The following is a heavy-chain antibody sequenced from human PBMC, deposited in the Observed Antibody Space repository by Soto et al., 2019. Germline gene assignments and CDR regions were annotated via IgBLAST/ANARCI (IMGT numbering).Heavy chain of an antibody. J-gene: IGHJ4*02. Sequence: GGSLRLSCAASGFIFSDHYMSWIRQAPGKGLEWISYISSSDNIIYYADSVKGRFTISRDNAKNSLYLQMNSLRAEDTAVYYCARDRGYYDSSGYFDYWGQGTLVTVSS. CDR2: ISSSDNII. V-gene: IGHV3-11*01. CDR3: ARDRGYYDSSGYFDY. D-gene: IGHD3-22*01. CDR1: GFIFSDHY.